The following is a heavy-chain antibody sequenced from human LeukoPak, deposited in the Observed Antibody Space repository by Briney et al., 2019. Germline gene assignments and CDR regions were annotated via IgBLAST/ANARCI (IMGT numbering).Heavy chain of an antibody. CDR1: GYTFTNYA. CDR2: INTNTGNP. V-gene: IGHV7-4-1*02. D-gene: IGHD2-8*01. CDR3: ARALDCTNGVCYTPGY. Sequence: GASVKVSCKTSGYTFTNYAMNWVRQAPGQGLEWMGWINTNTGNPTYAQGFTGRFVFSLDTSVSTAYLQISSLKAEDTAVYYCARALDCTNGVCYTPGYWGQGTLVTVSS. J-gene: IGHJ4*02.